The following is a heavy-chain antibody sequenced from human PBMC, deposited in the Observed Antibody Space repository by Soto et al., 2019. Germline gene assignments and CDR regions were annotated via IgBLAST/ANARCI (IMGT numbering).Heavy chain of an antibody. CDR1: GGSISSYY. J-gene: IGHJ3*02. CDR2: IYYSRST. D-gene: IGHD6-19*01. V-gene: IGHV4-59*01. CDR3: ARDQNSGWYGRAFDI. Sequence: PSETLSLTCTVSGGSISSYYWSWIRQPPGKGLEWIGYIYYSRSTNYNPSLKSRVTISVDTSKNQFSLKLSSVTAADTAVYYCARDQNSGWYGRAFDIWGQGTMVT.